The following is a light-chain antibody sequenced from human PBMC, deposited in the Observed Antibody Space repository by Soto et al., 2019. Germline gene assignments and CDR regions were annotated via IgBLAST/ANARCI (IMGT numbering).Light chain of an antibody. CDR1: NFNVGKNP. V-gene: IGLV1-51*02. J-gene: IGLJ3*02. CDR3: GAWNSILSAGE. CDR2: ENN. Sequence: QSVLTQPPSVSAAPGQKVTIPCSGSNFNVGKNPVSWYQQFPGAAPKLLIYENNKRPSGIPDRFSGSKSGTSATLDITGLQTGDEADYFCGAWNSILSAGEFGGGTQLTVL.